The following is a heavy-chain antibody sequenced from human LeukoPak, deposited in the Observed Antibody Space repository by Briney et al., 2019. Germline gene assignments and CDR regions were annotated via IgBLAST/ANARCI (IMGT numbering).Heavy chain of an antibody. CDR2: INPNSGGT. CDR1: GYTFTGYY. Sequence: ASVKVSCKASGYTFTGYYMHWVRQAPGQGLEWMGWINPNSGGTNYAQKFQGRVTMTRDTSISTAYMELRSLRSDDTAVYYCATGASSWYIDYWSQGTLVTVSS. D-gene: IGHD6-13*01. V-gene: IGHV1-2*02. CDR3: ATGASSWYIDY. J-gene: IGHJ4*02.